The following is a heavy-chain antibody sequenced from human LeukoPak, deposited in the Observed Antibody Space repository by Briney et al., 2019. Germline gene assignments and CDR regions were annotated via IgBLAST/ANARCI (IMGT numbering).Heavy chain of an antibody. Sequence: SETLSLTCAVYGGSFSGYYWSWIRQPPGKGLEWIGEINHSGSTNYNPSLKSRVTISVDTSKNQFSLKLSSVTAADTAVYYCARVAGSYTGYYYYMDVWGKGTTVTISS. CDR3: ARVAGSYTGYYYYMDV. CDR1: GGSFSGYY. J-gene: IGHJ6*03. D-gene: IGHD3-10*01. V-gene: IGHV4-34*01. CDR2: INHSGST.